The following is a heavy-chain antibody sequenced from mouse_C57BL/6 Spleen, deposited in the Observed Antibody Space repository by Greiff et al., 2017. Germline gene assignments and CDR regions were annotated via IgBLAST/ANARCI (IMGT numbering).Heavy chain of an antibody. CDR2: ISSGSSTI. CDR1: GFTFSDYG. CDR3: AREGANWDYFDY. D-gene: IGHD4-1*01. J-gene: IGHJ2*01. Sequence: EVKLMESGGGLVKPGGSLKLSCAASGFTFSDYGMHWVRQAPEKGLEWVAYISSGSSTIYYADTVKGRFTISRDNAKNTLFLQMTSLRSEDTAMYYCAREGANWDYFDYWGQGTTLTVSS. V-gene: IGHV5-17*01.